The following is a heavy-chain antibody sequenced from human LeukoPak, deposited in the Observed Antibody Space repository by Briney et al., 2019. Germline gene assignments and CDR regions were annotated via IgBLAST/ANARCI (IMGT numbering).Heavy chain of an antibody. CDR1: GFTFSSYE. V-gene: IGHV3-48*03. D-gene: IGHD1-7*01. CDR3: VRDMNWNFAN. Sequence: PGGSLRLSCAASGFTFSSYEMHWVRQAPGKGLEWVSYISSSDSTIYYADSVKGRFTISRDNAKNSLYLQMNSLRAEDTAVYYCVRDMNWNFANWGQGTLVTVSS. CDR2: ISSSDSTI. J-gene: IGHJ4*02.